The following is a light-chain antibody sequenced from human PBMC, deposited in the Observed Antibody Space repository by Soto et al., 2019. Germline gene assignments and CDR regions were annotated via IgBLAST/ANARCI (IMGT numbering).Light chain of an antibody. CDR1: QDINSW. J-gene: IGKJ5*01. CDR3: QQTKTFSTT. V-gene: IGKV1D-12*01. Sequence: DIQLTQSPSSVSASVGDTVTITCRASQDINSWLAWYQQTPGKAPKLLVYAASTLQDGVPSRFSGSGSGTDFTLTISSLQPEDFATYFCQQTKTFSTTFVQGTRLEIK. CDR2: AAS.